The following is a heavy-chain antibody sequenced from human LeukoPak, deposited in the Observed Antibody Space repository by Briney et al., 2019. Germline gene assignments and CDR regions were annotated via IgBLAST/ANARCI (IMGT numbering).Heavy chain of an antibody. CDR3: AREGARAAPAFDI. CDR1: GGTISSYY. V-gene: IGHV4-59*01. Sequence: SETLSLTCTVSGGTISSYYWSWIRQPQGKELEWIGYIYYSGSTNYNPSLKSRVTISVDTSKNQFSLKLSSVTAADTAVYYCAREGARAAPAFDIWGQGTMVTVSS. D-gene: IGHD1-26*01. J-gene: IGHJ3*02. CDR2: IYYSGST.